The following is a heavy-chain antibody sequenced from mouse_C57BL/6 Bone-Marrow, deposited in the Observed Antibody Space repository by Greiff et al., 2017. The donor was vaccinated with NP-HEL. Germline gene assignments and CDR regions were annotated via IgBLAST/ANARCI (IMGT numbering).Heavy chain of an antibody. CDR1: GYTFTDYY. Sequence: VQLQQSGPELVKPGASVKISCKASGYTFTDYYMNWVKQSHGKSLEWIGDINPNNGGTRYNQKFKGKATLTVDKSSSTAYMERRSLTSEDSAVYYCGRGGFAYWGQGTLVTVSA. CDR3: GRGGFAY. CDR2: INPNNGGT. J-gene: IGHJ3*01. V-gene: IGHV1-26*01.